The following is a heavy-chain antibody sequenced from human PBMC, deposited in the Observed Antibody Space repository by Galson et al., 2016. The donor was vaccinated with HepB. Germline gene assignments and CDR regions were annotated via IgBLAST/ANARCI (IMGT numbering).Heavy chain of an antibody. Sequence: SLRLSCAASGLTFSTYTMNWVRQAPGKGLGWVSSISSSSTYIYYVDSVKGRFTISRDNAKMSLSLQLNSLRPEDSAFYYCAKDKSPYASTWIDYWGQGTLVTVSP. D-gene: IGHD2-2*01. CDR1: GLTFSTYT. V-gene: IGHV3-21*04. CDR2: ISSSSTYI. CDR3: AKDKSPYASTWIDY. J-gene: IGHJ4*02.